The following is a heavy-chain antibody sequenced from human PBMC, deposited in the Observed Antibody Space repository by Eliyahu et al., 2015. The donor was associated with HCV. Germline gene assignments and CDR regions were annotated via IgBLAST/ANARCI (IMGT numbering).Heavy chain of an antibody. CDR1: GGSISSYX. J-gene: IGHJ6*02. CDR2: IYTSGST. Sequence: QVQLQESGPGLVKPSETLSLTCTVSGGSISSYXWSWIRQPAGKGLEWIGRIYTSGSTNYNPSLKSRVTMSVDTSKNQFSLKLSSVTAADTAVYYCARDVVVVVAATHYYYGMDVWGQGTTVTVSS. V-gene: IGHV4-4*07. D-gene: IGHD2-15*01. CDR3: ARDVVVVVAATHYYYGMDV.